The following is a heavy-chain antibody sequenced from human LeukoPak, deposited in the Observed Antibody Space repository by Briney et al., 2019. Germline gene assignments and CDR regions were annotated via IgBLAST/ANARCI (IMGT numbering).Heavy chain of an antibody. CDR1: GYTFTGYY. D-gene: IGHD5-12*01. J-gene: IGHJ4*02. CDR3: ARGRGSGYDFFDY. CDR2: INPNSGGT. V-gene: IGHV1-2*02. Sequence: AASVKVSCKASGYTFTGYYMHWVRQAPGQGLEWMGWINPNSGGTNYAQKFQGRVTMTRDTSISTAYMELSSLRSEDTAVYYCARGRGSGYDFFDYWGQGTLVTVSS.